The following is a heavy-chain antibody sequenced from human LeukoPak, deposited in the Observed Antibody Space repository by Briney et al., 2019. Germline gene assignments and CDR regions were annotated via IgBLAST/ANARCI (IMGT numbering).Heavy chain of an antibody. Sequence: GGSLRLSCAASGFTLRSYDMHWVRQVTGKGLEWVSAIGISGDTHYPGSVKGRFTISRENVKNSLYLQMNSLTAGDTAVYYCARGGIQVSGIDEIDYWGQGTLVTVSS. V-gene: IGHV3-13*01. D-gene: IGHD6-13*01. CDR1: GFTLRSYD. J-gene: IGHJ4*02. CDR2: IGISGDT. CDR3: ARGGIQVSGIDEIDY.